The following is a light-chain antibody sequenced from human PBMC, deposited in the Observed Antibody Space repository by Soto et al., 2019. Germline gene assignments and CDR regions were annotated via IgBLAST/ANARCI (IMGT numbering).Light chain of an antibody. V-gene: IGKV3-20*01. J-gene: IGKJ1*01. Sequence: EIVLTQSPGTLSLSPGKSATLSCRASQSVSSSYLAWYQQKPGQTPRLLIHGVSSRATGIPDRFSGSGSGTDFTLTISRLEPEDFAVYYCHQYGKSPWAFGQGTKVEIK. CDR2: GVS. CDR1: QSVSSSY. CDR3: HQYGKSPWA.